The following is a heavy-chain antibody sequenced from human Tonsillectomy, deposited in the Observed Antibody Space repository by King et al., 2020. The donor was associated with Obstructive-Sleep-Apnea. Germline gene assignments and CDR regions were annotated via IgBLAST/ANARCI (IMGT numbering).Heavy chain of an antibody. J-gene: IGHJ5*02. CDR1: GGSISSTNYD. V-gene: IGHV4-39*07. CDR3: ARVIPRGRFEGSRLDP. Sequence: QLQESGPGLVKPSETLSLTCIVSGGSISSTNYDWGWVRPPPGKGLEWIGKIYYRGNTDYNPSLKSRVTISVDTSKNQFSLKFSSVTAADTAVYYCARVIPRGRFEGSRLDPWGQGTLVTVSS. CDR2: IYYRGNT. D-gene: IGHD2-21*01.